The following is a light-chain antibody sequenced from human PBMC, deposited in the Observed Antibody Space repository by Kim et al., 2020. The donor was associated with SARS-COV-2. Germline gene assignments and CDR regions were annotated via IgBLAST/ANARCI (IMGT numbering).Light chain of an antibody. V-gene: IGLV3-21*04. CDR3: QVWDNSGEHIV. CDR1: NIGPKS. Sequence: APGQTARITCGGNNIGPKSVSWYQQKPGQAPVLVISYSSDRPSGIPERFSGSNSGNTATLTISRVEAGDEAVYYCQVWDNSGEHIVFGGGTQLTVL. J-gene: IGLJ2*01. CDR2: YSS.